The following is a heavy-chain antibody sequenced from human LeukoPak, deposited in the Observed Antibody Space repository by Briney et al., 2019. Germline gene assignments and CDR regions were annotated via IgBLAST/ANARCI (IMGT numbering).Heavy chain of an antibody. CDR3: AREDYANAFDI. V-gene: IGHV4-61*02. CDR2: IYTSGST. J-gene: IGHJ3*02. Sequence: SQTLSLTCTVSGGSLSSGSYYWSWIRQPAGTGLEWIGRIYTSGSTNHNPSLKSRVTISVDTSKNQFSLKLSSVTAADTAVYYCAREDYANAFDIWGQGTMVTVSS. D-gene: IGHD4-17*01. CDR1: GGSLSSGSYY.